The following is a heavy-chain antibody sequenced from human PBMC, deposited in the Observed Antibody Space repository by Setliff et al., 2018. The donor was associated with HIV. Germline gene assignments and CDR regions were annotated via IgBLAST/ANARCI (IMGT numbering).Heavy chain of an antibody. Sequence: GGSLRLSCVTSGFTFTSHSMNWVRLRPGKGLEWVASISGSGTYTHYADSVRGRFTVSRDNADNSLYLDMNSLRAEDTGVYYCARDQEYVIVVAASMNMPGYLHYYYMDVWGRGSTVTVSS. J-gene: IGHJ6*03. CDR3: ARDQEYVIVVAASMNMPGYLHYYYMDV. CDR2: ISGSGTYT. V-gene: IGHV3-21*01. D-gene: IGHD2-2*01. CDR1: GFTFTSHS.